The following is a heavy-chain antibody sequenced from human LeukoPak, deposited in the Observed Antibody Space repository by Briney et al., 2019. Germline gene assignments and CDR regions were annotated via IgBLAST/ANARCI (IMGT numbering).Heavy chain of an antibody. CDR1: GYSIGSGYF. CDR3: ARTPRLPTRHFDY. V-gene: IGHV4-38-2*01. J-gene: IGHJ4*02. D-gene: IGHD1-1*01. CDR2: IYYSGST. Sequence: SETLSLTCAVSGYSIGSGYFWGWIRQPPAKGLEWIGYIYYSGSTNYNPSLKSRVTISVDTSKNQFSLKLSSVTAADTAVYYCARTPRLPTRHFDYWGQGTLVTVSS.